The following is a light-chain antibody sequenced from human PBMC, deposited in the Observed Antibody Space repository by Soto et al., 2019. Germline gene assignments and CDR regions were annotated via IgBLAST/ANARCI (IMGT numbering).Light chain of an antibody. V-gene: IGKV1-39*01. CDR3: QQSYSTLSIT. CDR1: ESISRH. Sequence: DIQMTQSPSSLSASVGDRVTITCRASESISRHLNWYQQKPGKAPNLLIYAASSLQNVVPSRFSGSGSGTDFTLTIINLQPEDFATYYCQQSYSTLSITFGQGTRLEIK. J-gene: IGKJ5*01. CDR2: AAS.